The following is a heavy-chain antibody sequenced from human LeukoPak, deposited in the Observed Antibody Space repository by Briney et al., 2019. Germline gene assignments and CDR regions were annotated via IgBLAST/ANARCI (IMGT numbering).Heavy chain of an antibody. V-gene: IGHV4-39*07. J-gene: IGHJ4*02. D-gene: IGHD1/OR15-1a*01. CDR2: IYYSGST. CDR1: GGSISSSSYY. Sequence: ASETLSLTCTVSGGSISSSSYYWGWIRQPPGKGLEWIGSIYYSGSTYYNPSLKSRVTISVDTSKNQFSLKLSSVTAEDTAVYYCTRDGGYNWNNVVDYWGQGTLVTVSS. CDR3: TRDGGYNWNNVVDY.